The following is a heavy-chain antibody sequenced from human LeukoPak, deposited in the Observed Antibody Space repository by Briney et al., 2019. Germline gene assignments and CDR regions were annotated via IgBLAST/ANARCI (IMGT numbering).Heavy chain of an antibody. D-gene: IGHD1-26*01. CDR1: GFTFSNYS. V-gene: IGHV3-21*01. J-gene: IGHJ4*01. CDR2: ISISSSHT. Sequence: PGGSLRLSCAASGFTFSNYSMHWVRQAPGTGLEWVSSISISSSHTFYADSVEGRFTISRDNAKNSLFLQMNSLRAEDTAVYYCASLLLGGYSATDPRPDYWGQGTLVTASS. CDR3: ASLLLGGYSATDPRPDY.